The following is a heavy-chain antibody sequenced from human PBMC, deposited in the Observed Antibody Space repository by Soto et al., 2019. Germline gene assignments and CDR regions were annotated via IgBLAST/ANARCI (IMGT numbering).Heavy chain of an antibody. Sequence: QVQLVESGGGVVQPGESLRLSCPASGFTFSDYGMHWVRQAPDKGLEWVAVISYDGSDKYFADSVRGRFAISRDNSKDTLYLHMNSLRAEDTAIYYCAKSHPITVISLDYWGQGTLVTVSS. CDR3: AKSHPITVISLDY. D-gene: IGHD6-19*01. V-gene: IGHV3-30*18. CDR1: GFTFSDYG. CDR2: ISYDGSDK. J-gene: IGHJ4*02.